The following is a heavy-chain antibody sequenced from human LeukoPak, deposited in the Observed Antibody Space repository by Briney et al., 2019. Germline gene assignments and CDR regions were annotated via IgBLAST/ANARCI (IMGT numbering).Heavy chain of an antibody. D-gene: IGHD6-19*01. CDR2: ISGSGDNT. Sequence: GGFLRLSCAASGFTFSSYAMSWVRQAPGKGLEWVSTISGSGDNTYYADSVKGRFTISRDNSKNTLYLQMNSLRAEDTAVYYCAKNSRSSGWYFDSWGQGTLVTVSS. J-gene: IGHJ4*02. V-gene: IGHV3-23*01. CDR1: GFTFSSYA. CDR3: AKNSRSSGWYFDS.